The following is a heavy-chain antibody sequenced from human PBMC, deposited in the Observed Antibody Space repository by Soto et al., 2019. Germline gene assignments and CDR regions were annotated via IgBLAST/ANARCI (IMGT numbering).Heavy chain of an antibody. Sequence: GESLKISCKGSGYSFTSYWIGWVRQMPGKGLEWMGIIYPGDSDTRYSPSFQGQVTISADKSISTAYLQWSSLKASDTAMYYCASPFAVAGSSYAFDIRGKGTMVTVAS. J-gene: IGHJ3*02. D-gene: IGHD6-19*01. CDR2: IYPGDSDT. CDR3: ASPFAVAGSSYAFDI. CDR1: GYSFTSYW. V-gene: IGHV5-51*01.